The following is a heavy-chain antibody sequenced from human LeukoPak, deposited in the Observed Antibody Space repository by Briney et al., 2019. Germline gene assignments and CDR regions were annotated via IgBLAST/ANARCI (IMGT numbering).Heavy chain of an antibody. CDR1: GFTFSNYW. Sequence: GGSLRLSCAASGFTFSNYWMDWVRQAPGKGLEWVAKIKEDGTRKDYVDSVKGRFTISRDNAKNSLYLEVNSLRVEDTGVYYCARENPYVSWGQGTLVTVSS. J-gene: IGHJ5*02. V-gene: IGHV3-7*01. CDR2: IKEDGTRK. CDR3: ARENPYVS. D-gene: IGHD1-14*01.